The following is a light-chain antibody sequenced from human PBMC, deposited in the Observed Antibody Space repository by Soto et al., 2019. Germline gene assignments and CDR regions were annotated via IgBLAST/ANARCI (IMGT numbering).Light chain of an antibody. Sequence: DIQMTQSPSSLSASVGDRVTITCRASQGISTYLNWYQQKPGKAPKLLIYAASSLQSGVPSRFSGSGSETDFTLTISSLQPEDFATYSCQHITTWTFGQGTKVDNK. CDR2: AAS. CDR3: QHITTWT. J-gene: IGKJ1*01. CDR1: QGISTY. V-gene: IGKV1-39*01.